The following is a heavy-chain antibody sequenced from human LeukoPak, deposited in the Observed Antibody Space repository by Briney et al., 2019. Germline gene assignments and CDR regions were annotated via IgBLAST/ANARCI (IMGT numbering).Heavy chain of an antibody. CDR2: ISGSDGST. Sequence: GGSLRLSCAASGFTFSSYAMSWVRQAPGKGLEWVSAISGSDGSTYYADSVKGRFTISRDNSKNTLYLQKNSLSAEDTAVYYCEKDLGGSGDYRPYWGQGSVVTVSS. J-gene: IGHJ4*02. D-gene: IGHD2-21*02. CDR3: EKDLGGSGDYRPY. V-gene: IGHV3-23*01. CDR1: GFTFSSYA.